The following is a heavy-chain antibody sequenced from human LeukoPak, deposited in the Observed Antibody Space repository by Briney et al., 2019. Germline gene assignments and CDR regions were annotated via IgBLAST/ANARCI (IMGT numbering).Heavy chain of an antibody. CDR1: GFTFSDRY. V-gene: IGHV3-11*05. CDR2: ISSSSHYT. J-gene: IGHJ4*02. D-gene: IGHD3-3*01. Sequence: KPGGSLRLSCAASGFTFSDRYMGWVRQAPGKGLAWVSYISSSSHYTNYEASVKGRFTISRDNSKNTLYLQMNSLRAEDTAVYYCAKDRRSFSIFGVVIGYWGQGTLVTVSS. CDR3: AKDRRSFSIFGVVIGY.